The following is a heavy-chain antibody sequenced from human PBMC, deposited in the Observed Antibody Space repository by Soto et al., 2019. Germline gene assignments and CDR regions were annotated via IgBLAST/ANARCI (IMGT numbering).Heavy chain of an antibody. CDR2: ISSSSSYI. V-gene: IGHV3-21*01. CDR3: ARDGGNGYYDAFRAYSYYGMDV. J-gene: IGHJ6*02. D-gene: IGHD3-22*01. CDR1: GFTFSSYS. Sequence: EVQLVESGGGLVKPGGSLRLSCAASGFTFSSYSMNWVRQAPGKGLEWVSSISSSSSYIYYADSVKGRFTISRDNAKNSLYLQMNSLRAEDTAVYYCARDGGNGYYDAFRAYSYYGMDVWGQGTTVTVSS.